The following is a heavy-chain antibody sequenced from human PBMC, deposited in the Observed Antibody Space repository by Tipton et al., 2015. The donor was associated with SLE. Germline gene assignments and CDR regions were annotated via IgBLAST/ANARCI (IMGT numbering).Heavy chain of an antibody. V-gene: IGHV4-34*01. CDR1: GGSFSGYY. Sequence: LRLSCAVYGGSFSGYYWSWIRQPPGKGLEWIGSIYHSGSPYYNPSLKSRVTISVDTSKNQFSLKLSSVTAADTAVYYCARASAAGTFRMDVWGQGTTVTVSS. CDR3: ARASAAGTFRMDV. J-gene: IGHJ6*02. CDR2: IYHSGSP. D-gene: IGHD6-13*01.